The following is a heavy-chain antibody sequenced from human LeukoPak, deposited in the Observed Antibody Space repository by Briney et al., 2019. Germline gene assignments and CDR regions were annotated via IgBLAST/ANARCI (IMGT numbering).Heavy chain of an antibody. CDR1: GGSFSGYY. V-gene: IGHV4-31*11. D-gene: IGHD3-22*01. Sequence: SETLSLTCAVYGGSFSGYYWSWIRQHPGKGLEWIGYIYYSGSTYYNPSLKSRVTISVDTSKNQSSLKLSSVTAADTAVYYCARSYYYDSSGYYCDYWGQGTLVTVSS. CDR3: ARSYYYDSSGYYCDY. CDR2: IYYSGST. J-gene: IGHJ4*02.